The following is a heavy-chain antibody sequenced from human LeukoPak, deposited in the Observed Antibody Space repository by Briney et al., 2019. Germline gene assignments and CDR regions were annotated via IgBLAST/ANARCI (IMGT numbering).Heavy chain of an antibody. CDR3: AKDPRYCSSTSCYASNWFDP. CDR2: ISSSGSYI. V-gene: IGHV3-21*04. CDR1: GFTFSSYS. D-gene: IGHD2-2*01. J-gene: IGHJ5*02. Sequence: GGSLRLSCAASGFTFSSYSMNWVRQAPGKGLEWVSSISSSGSYIYYADSVKGRFTISRDNAKNSLYLQMNSLRAEDTAVYYCAKDPRYCSSTSCYASNWFDPWGQGTLVTVSS.